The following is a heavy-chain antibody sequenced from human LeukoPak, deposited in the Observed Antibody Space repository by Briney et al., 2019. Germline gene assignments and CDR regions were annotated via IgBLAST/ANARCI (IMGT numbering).Heavy chain of an antibody. CDR2: IYHSGST. Sequence: PSETLSLTCTVSGYSISSGYYWGWIRQPPGKGLEWIGSIYHSGSTYYNPSLKSRVTISVDTSKNQFSLKLSSVTAADTAVYYCARGGFGELLYRAFHIWGQGTMVTFSS. V-gene: IGHV4-38-2*02. CDR1: GYSISSGYY. J-gene: IGHJ3*02. D-gene: IGHD3-10*01. CDR3: ARGGFGELLYRAFHI.